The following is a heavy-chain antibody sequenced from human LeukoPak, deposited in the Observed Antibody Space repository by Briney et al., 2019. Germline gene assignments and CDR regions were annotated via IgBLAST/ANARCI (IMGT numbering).Heavy chain of an antibody. D-gene: IGHD3-10*01. CDR2: ISGSGGST. CDR1: GFTFSSYA. J-gene: IGHJ4*02. Sequence: PGGSLRLSCAASGFTFSSYAMSWVRQAPGKGLEWVSAISGSGGSTYYADSVKGRFTICRDNSKNTLYLQMNSLRAEDTAVYYWAKAFGGGGGATPPPHWGRGPLVTVSS. CDR3: AKAFGGGGGATPPPH. V-gene: IGHV3-23*01.